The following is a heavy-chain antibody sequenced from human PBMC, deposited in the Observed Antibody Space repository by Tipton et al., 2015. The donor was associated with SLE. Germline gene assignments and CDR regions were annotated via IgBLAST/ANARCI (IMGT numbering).Heavy chain of an antibody. D-gene: IGHD2-2*01. CDR2: IFYSGSA. V-gene: IGHV4-59*08. J-gene: IGHJ6*02. Sequence: TLSLTCTVSGGFISDFYWTWIRQSPGNSLEWIGHIFYSGSADYNPSLKKRATISVDTSKNQSSLKLTSVTAADTAVYYCARHKSGSPMPHYHYFGLDVWGLGSSVTVSS. CDR1: GGFISDFY. CDR3: ARHKSGSPMPHYHYFGLDV.